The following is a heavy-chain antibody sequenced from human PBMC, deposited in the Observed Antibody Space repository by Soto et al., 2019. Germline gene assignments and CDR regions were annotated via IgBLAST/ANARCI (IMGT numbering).Heavy chain of an antibody. J-gene: IGHJ5*02. CDR3: ARDLYYDYIWGSYAYDPRFDP. CDR2: ISSSSSTI. CDR1: GFTFSSYS. D-gene: IGHD3-16*01. Sequence: GGSLRLSCAASGFTFSSYSMNWVRQAPGKGLEWVSYISSSSSTIYYADSVKGRITISRDNAKNSLYLQMNSLRAEDTAVYYFARDLYYDYIWGSYAYDPRFDPWGQGTLVTVSS. V-gene: IGHV3-48*01.